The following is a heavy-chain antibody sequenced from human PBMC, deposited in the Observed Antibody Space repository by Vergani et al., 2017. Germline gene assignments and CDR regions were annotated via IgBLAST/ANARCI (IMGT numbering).Heavy chain of an antibody. CDR2: INPNSGGT. V-gene: IGHV1-2*02. Sequence: QVQLVQSGAEVKKPGASVKVSCKASGYTFTGYYMHWVRQAPGQGLEWMGGINPNSGGTKYAQKFQGRVTMTRDTFIRTAYMELSSLRSDETDVDYCARIGGAGSYSPNPIGYWGQGTLVTVSS. D-gene: IGHD3-10*01. J-gene: IGHJ4*02. CDR1: GYTFTGYY. CDR3: ARIGGAGSYSPNPIGY.